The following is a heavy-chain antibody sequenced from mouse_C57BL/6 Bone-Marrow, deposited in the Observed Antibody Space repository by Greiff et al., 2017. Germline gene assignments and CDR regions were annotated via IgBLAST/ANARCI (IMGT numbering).Heavy chain of an antibody. CDR3: TRGYDGY. CDR2: IDPENGDT. J-gene: IGHJ2*01. CDR1: GFNIKDDY. D-gene: IGHD2-3*01. V-gene: IGHV14-4*01. Sequence: VQLQQSGAELVRPGASVKLSCTASGFNIKDDYMHWVKQRPEQGLEWIGWIDPENGDTEYASKFQGKATITADTSSNTAYLQLSSLASEDTAVYYCTRGYDGYWCQGTTLPVSS.